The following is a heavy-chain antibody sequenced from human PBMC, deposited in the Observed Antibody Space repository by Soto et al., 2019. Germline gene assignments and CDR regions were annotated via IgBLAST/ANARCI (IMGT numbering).Heavy chain of an antibody. CDR1: GYTFTSYG. CDR3: ARDGLWGDIVVVPAAGLYYYYYMDV. J-gene: IGHJ6*03. D-gene: IGHD2-2*01. V-gene: IGHV1-18*01. CDR2: ISAYNGNT. Sequence: GSSVKVSCKASGYTFTSYGISWVRQVPGQGLEWMGWISAYNGNTNYAQKLQGRVTMTTDTSTSTAYMELRSLRSDDTAVYYCARDGLWGDIVVVPAAGLYYYYYMDVWGKGTTVTISS.